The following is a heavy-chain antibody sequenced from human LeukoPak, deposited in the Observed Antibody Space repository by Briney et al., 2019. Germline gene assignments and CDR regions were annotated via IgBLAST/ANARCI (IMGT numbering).Heavy chain of an antibody. CDR3: AKGGSGYFADL. V-gene: IGHV3-23*01. Sequence: GGSLRLSCAASGFTFSSYAMSWVRQAPGKGLEWVSAISGSGGSTYYADSVKGRFTISRDNSRNTLFLQMSSLRAEDTALYYCAKGGSGYFADLWGQGTLVTVSS. J-gene: IGHJ5*02. CDR2: ISGSGGST. D-gene: IGHD3-22*01. CDR1: GFTFSSYA.